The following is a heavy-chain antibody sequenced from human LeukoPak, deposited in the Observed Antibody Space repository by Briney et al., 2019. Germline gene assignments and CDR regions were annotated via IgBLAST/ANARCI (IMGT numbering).Heavy chain of an antibody. V-gene: IGHV3-23*01. D-gene: IGHD3-22*01. J-gene: IGHJ4*02. CDR1: GFTFSSYA. CDR3: AKARGDSSGPEGVYFDY. CDR2: ISGSGGST. Sequence: SGGSLRLSCAASGFTFSSYAMSWVRQAPGKGLEWVSAISGSGGSTYYADSVKGRFTISRDNSKNTLYLQMNSLRAEDTAVYYCAKARGDSSGPEGVYFDYWGQGTLVTVSS.